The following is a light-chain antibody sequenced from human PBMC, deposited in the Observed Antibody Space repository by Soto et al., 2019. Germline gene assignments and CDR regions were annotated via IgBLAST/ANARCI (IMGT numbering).Light chain of an antibody. CDR1: SSDVGGSNH. J-gene: IGLJ1*01. Sequence: QSALTQPRSVSGSPGQSVTISCTGTSSDVGGSNHVSWYQHHPGKAPKFMIYDISKRPSGVPDRFSGSKSGTSASLAITRLQAEDEADYYCQSYDISLHNYVFGTGTKVTVL. CDR3: QSYDISLHNYV. CDR2: DIS. V-gene: IGLV2-11*01.